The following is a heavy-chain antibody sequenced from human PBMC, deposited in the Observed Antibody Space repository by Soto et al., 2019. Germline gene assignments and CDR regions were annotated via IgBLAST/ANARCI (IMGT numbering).Heavy chain of an antibody. CDR1: GGSISSYY. D-gene: IGHD6-6*01. V-gene: IGHV4-59*01. Sequence: PSETLSLTCTVSGGSISSYYWSWIRQPPGKGLEWIGYIYYSGSTNYNPSLKSRVTISVDTSKNQFSLKLSSVTAADTAVYYCARHIAARPHYYYYGMDVWGQGTTVTV. J-gene: IGHJ6*02. CDR2: IYYSGST. CDR3: ARHIAARPHYYYYGMDV.